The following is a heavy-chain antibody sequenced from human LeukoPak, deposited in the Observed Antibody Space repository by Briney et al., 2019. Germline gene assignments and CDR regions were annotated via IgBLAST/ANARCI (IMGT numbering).Heavy chain of an antibody. CDR3: TTQYSSGWYVAFDI. J-gene: IGHJ3*02. V-gene: IGHV3-15*01. CDR1: GFTFRNAW. D-gene: IGHD6-19*01. Sequence: GGSLRLSCAASGFTFRNAWMSWVRQAPGKGLEWVGRIKSKTDGGTTDYAAPVKGRFTISRDDSKNTLYLQMNSLKTEDTAMYYCTTQYSSGWYVAFDIWGQGTMVTVSS. CDR2: IKSKTDGGTT.